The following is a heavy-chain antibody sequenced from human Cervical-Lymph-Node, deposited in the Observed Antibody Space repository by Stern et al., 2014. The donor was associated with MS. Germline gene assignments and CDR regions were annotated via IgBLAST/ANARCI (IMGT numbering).Heavy chain of an antibody. CDR2: IIPIFGTA. D-gene: IGHD2-2*01. V-gene: IGHV1-69*01. J-gene: IGHJ5*02. CDR1: GGTFSSYA. CDR3: AKAVVVPAAIPGWFDP. Sequence: QVQLVESGAEVKKPGSSVKVSCKASGGTFSSYAISWVRQAPGQGLEWMGGIIPIFGTANYAQNFQGRVTITADEATSTAYMELSSLRSEDTAVYYCAKAVVVPAAIPGWFDPWGQGTLVTVSS.